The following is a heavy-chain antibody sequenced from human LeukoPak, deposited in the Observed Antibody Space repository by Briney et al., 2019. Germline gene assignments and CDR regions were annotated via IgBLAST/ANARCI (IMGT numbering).Heavy chain of an antibody. Sequence: SETLSLTCAVYGGSFSGYYWGWIRQPPGKGLEWIGSMYHSGSTYYNPSLKSRVTISVDTSKNQFSLKLSSVTAADTAVYYCARRLDSYSFDYWGQGTLVTVSS. J-gene: IGHJ4*02. V-gene: IGHV4-38-2*01. D-gene: IGHD2-21*02. CDR3: ARRLDSYSFDY. CDR1: GGSFSGYY. CDR2: MYHSGST.